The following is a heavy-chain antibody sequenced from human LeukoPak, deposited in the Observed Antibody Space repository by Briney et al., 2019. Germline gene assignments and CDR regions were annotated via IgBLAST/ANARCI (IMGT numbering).Heavy chain of an antibody. V-gene: IGHV4-59*08. CDR1: NSSISSYY. D-gene: IGHD3-10*02. Sequence: SETLSPTCTVSNSSISSYYWSWIRQPPGKGLEWIGYIYYSGSTNYNPSLKSRVTISVDTSKNQFSLKLSSVTAADTAVYYCARHNDYYVVGGMDVWGQGTTVTVSS. J-gene: IGHJ6*02. CDR2: IYYSGST. CDR3: ARHNDYYVVGGMDV.